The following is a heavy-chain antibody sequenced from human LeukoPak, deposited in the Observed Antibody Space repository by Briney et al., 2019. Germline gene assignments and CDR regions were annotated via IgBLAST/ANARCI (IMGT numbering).Heavy chain of an antibody. CDR1: GGTFSSYA. CDR3: ASSGGYSYGYSYFDY. J-gene: IGHJ4*02. V-gene: IGHV1-69*01. CDR2: IIPIFGTA. D-gene: IGHD5-18*01. Sequence: GSSVKVSCKASGGTFSSYAISWVRQAPGQGLEWMGGIIPIFGTANYAQKFQGRVTITADESTSTAYMELSSLRSEDTAVYYCASSGGYSYGYSYFDYWGQGTLVTVSS.